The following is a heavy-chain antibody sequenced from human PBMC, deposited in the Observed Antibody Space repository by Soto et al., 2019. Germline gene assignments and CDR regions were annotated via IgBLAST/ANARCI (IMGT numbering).Heavy chain of an antibody. CDR3: AKAYGDHSVVLFDY. CDR1: GFSFSKYD. Sequence: QVQLVESGGGVVQPGRSLRLSCAASGFSFSKYDIYWVRQAPGKGLEWVAVISYEGSNKYYADSVKGRFTISRDNSKNTLYLQMNSLRGEDTAVYYCAKAYGDHSVVLFDYWGQGTLVTVSS. D-gene: IGHD4-17*01. J-gene: IGHJ4*02. CDR2: ISYEGSNK. V-gene: IGHV3-30*18.